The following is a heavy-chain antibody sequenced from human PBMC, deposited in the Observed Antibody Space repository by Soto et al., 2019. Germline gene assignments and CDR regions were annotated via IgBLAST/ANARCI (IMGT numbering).Heavy chain of an antibody. CDR3: AGAVSGHDHFFDS. Sequence: EVQLVESGGTVVRPGGSLRLSCIASGFTFGDYGMAWVRQPPGKGLEWVSGVNWNGGNSGFADSVKGRFTISRDNLKNTLYLHMNSRRAGDTAVDFCAGAVSGHDHFFDSWGQGTLVTVST. D-gene: IGHD5-12*01. CDR1: GFTFGDYG. V-gene: IGHV3-20*04. J-gene: IGHJ4*02. CDR2: VNWNGGNS.